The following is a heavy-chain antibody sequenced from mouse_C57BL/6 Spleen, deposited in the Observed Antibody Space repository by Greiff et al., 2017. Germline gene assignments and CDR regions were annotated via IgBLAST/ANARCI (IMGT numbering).Heavy chain of an antibody. Sequence: QVHVKQSGAELARPGASVKLSCKASGYTFTSYGISWVKQRTGQGLEWIGEIYPRSGNTYYNEKFKGKATLTADKSSSTAYMELRSLTSEDSAVYFCARSGESYGNYDYAMDYWGQGTSVTVSS. V-gene: IGHV1-81*01. CDR1: GYTFTSYG. J-gene: IGHJ4*01. CDR2: IYPRSGNT. D-gene: IGHD2-1*01. CDR3: ARSGESYGNYDYAMDY.